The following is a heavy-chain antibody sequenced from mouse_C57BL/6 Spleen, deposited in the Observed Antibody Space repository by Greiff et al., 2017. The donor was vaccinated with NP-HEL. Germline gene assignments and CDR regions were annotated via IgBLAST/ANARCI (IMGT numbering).Heavy chain of an antibody. CDR2: ISSGSSTI. CDR3: ARSYGSSYGWYFDV. V-gene: IGHV5-17*01. Sequence: EVKLVESGGGLVKPGGSLKLSCAASGFTFSDYGMHWVRQAPEKGLEWVAYISSGSSTIYYADTVKGRFTIPRDNAKNTLFLQMTSLRSEDTAMYYCARSYGSSYGWYFDVWGTGTTVTVSS. CDR1: GFTFSDYG. D-gene: IGHD1-1*01. J-gene: IGHJ1*03.